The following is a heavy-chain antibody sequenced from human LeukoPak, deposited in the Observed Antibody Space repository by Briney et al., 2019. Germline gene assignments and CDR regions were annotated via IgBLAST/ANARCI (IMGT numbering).Heavy chain of an antibody. Sequence: GASVKVSCKASGYTFTGYYMHWVRQAPGQGLEWMGWINPSSGGTNYAQKFQGRVIMSRDTSISTAYMELSRLTSDDTALYYCARDVEYYFDYWGQGTLVTVSS. V-gene: IGHV1-2*02. CDR2: INPSSGGT. J-gene: IGHJ4*02. CDR1: GYTFTGYY. CDR3: ARDVEYYFDY.